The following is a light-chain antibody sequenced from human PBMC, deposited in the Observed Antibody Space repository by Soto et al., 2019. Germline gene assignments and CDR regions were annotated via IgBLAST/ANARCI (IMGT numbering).Light chain of an antibody. Sequence: QSALTQPPSVSGSPGQSVTISCTGTSSDVGSYNRVSWYQQPPGTAPKLMIYEVSNRPSGVPDRFSGSKSGNTASLTISGLQAEDEAIYYCSSYAGSHTWVFGGGTKLTVL. J-gene: IGLJ3*02. CDR2: EVS. CDR3: SSYAGSHTWV. V-gene: IGLV2-18*02. CDR1: SSDVGSYNR.